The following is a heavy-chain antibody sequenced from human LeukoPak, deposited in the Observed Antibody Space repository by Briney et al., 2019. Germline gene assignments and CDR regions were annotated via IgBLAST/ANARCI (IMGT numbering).Heavy chain of an antibody. D-gene: IGHD3-22*01. CDR3: ARGSDMIVVVIDI. CDR2: INHSGST. J-gene: IGHJ3*02. Sequence: SETLSLTCAVYGGSFSGYYWSWIRQPPGKGLERIGEINHSGSTNYNPSLKSRVTISVDTSKNQFSLKLSSVTAADTAVYYCARGSDMIVVVIDIWGQGTMVTVSS. CDR1: GGSFSGYY. V-gene: IGHV4-34*01.